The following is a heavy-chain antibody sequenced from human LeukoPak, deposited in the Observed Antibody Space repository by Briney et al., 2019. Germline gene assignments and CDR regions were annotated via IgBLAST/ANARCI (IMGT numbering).Heavy chain of an antibody. V-gene: IGHV4-39*07. CDR3: ARAGYYHGSGSYYNTPHFDY. J-gene: IGHJ4*02. CDR2: IYYSGST. CDR1: GGSISSSSYY. D-gene: IGHD3-10*01. Sequence: SETLSLTCTVSGGSISSSSYYWGWIRQPPGTGLEWIGSIYYSGSTYYNPSLKSRVTISVDTSKNQFSLKLSSVTAADTAVYYCARAGYYHGSGSYYNTPHFDYWGQGTLVTVSS.